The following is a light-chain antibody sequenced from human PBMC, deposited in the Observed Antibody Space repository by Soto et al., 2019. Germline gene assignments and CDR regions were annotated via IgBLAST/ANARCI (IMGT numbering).Light chain of an antibody. CDR1: QSISSY. CDR2: DAS. J-gene: IGKJ1*01. CDR3: QQYYTYST. V-gene: IGKV1-5*01. Sequence: DIQMTQSPSSLSASVGDRVSITCRASQSISSYLNWYQHKPGKAPKLLIYDASNLESGVPSRFSGSGSGTEFTLTISSLQPDDFSSYYCQQYYTYSTFGQGTKVDIK.